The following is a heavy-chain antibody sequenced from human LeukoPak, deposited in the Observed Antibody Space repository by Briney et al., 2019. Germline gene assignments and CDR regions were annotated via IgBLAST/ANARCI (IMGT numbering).Heavy chain of an antibody. D-gene: IGHD4-11*01. Sequence: GGSLRLSCAASGFTFSSYGMHWVRQAPGKGLEWVAVIWYDRSNKYYADSVKGRFTISRDNSKNTLYLQMNSLRAEDTAVYYCAKDTVTTGFDYWGQGTLVTVSS. CDR2: IWYDRSNK. J-gene: IGHJ4*02. CDR1: GFTFSSYG. CDR3: AKDTVTTGFDY. V-gene: IGHV3-33*06.